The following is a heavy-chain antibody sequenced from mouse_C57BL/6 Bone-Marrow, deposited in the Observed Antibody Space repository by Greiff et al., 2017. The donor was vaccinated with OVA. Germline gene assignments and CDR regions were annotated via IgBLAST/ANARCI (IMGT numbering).Heavy chain of an antibody. D-gene: IGHD1-1*01. Sequence: LVESGAELVKPGASVKMSCKASGYTFTTYPIEWMKQNHGKSLEWIGNFHPYNDDTKYNEKFKGKATLTVEKSSSTVYLELSRLTSDDSAVYYCARGRGSSYGYFDVWGTGTTVTVSS. V-gene: IGHV1-47*01. CDR1: GYTFTTYP. J-gene: IGHJ1*03. CDR2: FHPYNDDT. CDR3: ARGRGSSYGYFDV.